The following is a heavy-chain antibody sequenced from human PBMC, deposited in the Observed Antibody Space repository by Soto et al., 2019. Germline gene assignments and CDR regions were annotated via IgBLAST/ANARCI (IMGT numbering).Heavy chain of an antibody. CDR2: IYYSGST. Sequence: PSETLSLTCTVSGGSISSSSYYWGWIRQPPGKGLEWIGSIYYSGSTYYNPSLKSRVTISVDTSKNQFSLKLSSVTAADTAVYYCARHVIAVAGIVYWGQGTLVTVSS. J-gene: IGHJ4*02. CDR3: ARHVIAVAGIVY. CDR1: GGSISSSSYY. V-gene: IGHV4-39*01. D-gene: IGHD6-19*01.